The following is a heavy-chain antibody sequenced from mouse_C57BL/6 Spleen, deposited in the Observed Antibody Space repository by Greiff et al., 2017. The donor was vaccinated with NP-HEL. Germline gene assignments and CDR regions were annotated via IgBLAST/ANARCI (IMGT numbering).Heavy chain of an antibody. CDR1: GYTFTDYY. CDR2: INPNNGGT. V-gene: IGHV1-26*01. CDR3: ARRGSYYGSSYGFAY. J-gene: IGHJ3*01. D-gene: IGHD1-1*01. Sequence: VQLQQSGPELVKPGASVKISCKASGYTFTDYYMNWVKQSHGKSLEWIGDINPNNGGTSYNQKFKGKATLTVDKSSSTAYMELRSLTSEDSAVYYCARRGSYYGSSYGFAYWGQGTLVTVSA.